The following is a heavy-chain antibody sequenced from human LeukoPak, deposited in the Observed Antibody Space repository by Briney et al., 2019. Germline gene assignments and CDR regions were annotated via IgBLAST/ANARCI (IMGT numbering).Heavy chain of an antibody. CDR1: GGSISGYS. J-gene: IGHJ6*02. Sequence: SETLSLTCTVSGGSISGYSWTWIRQPAGKRLEWIGRIFSGGSTDYKPSLKSRVTMSVDTSKSQFSLKLRSVTAADTAVYYCARDPLGGGVDVWGRGTTVTVSS. CDR3: ARDPLGGGVDV. CDR2: IFSGGST. V-gene: IGHV4-4*07.